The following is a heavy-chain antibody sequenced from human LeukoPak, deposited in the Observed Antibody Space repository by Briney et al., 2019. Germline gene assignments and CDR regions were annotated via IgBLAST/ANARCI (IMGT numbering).Heavy chain of an antibody. Sequence: GGSLRLSCAASGFTFSSYAMSWVRQAPGKGLEWVSAISGSGGSTYYADSVKGRFTISRDNSKNTLYLQMNSLRAEDTAVYYCAKDDYCGRDCIPPEYFQHWGQGTLVTVSS. CDR3: AKDDYCGRDCIPPEYFQH. J-gene: IGHJ1*01. V-gene: IGHV3-23*01. CDR2: ISGSGGST. D-gene: IGHD2-21*02. CDR1: GFTFSSYA.